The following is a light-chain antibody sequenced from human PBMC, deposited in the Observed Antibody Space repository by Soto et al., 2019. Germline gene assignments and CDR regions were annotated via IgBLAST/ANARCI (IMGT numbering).Light chain of an antibody. J-gene: IGLJ1*01. V-gene: IGLV1-40*01. CDR1: ISNIGAGYD. Sequence: QAVLTQPPSVSGAPGKRVTISCTGSISNIGAGYDVHWYQQLPGTAPKLLIYGNSNRPSGVPDRFSGSKSGTSASLAITGLQAEDEADYYCQSYDSRLSGKVLGTGTKVTVL. CDR2: GNS. CDR3: QSYDSRLSGKV.